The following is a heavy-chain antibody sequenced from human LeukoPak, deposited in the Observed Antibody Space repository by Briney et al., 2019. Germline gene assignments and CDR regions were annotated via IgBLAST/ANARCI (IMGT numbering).Heavy chain of an antibody. V-gene: IGHV3-9*03. CDR2: ISWNSGSI. CDR1: GFTFDDYA. Sequence: GRSLRLSCAASGFTFDDYAMHWLRQAPGKGLEWVSGISWNSGSIDYADSVKGRFTISRDNAKKFLFLQMNSLRVEDMALYYCAKDGGPYGGIRGYFDYWGQGTLVTASS. J-gene: IGHJ4*02. CDR3: AKDGGPYGGIRGYFDY. D-gene: IGHD4-23*01.